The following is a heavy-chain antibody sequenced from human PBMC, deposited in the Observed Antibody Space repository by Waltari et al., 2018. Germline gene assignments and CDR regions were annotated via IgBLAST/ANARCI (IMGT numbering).Heavy chain of an antibody. CDR1: GGPISSSSYY. CDR3: ARDPREPRLAIGWFDP. CDR2: IYYSGST. Sequence: QLQLQESGPGLVKPSETLSLTCTVSGGPISSSSYYWGWIRQPPGKGLEWIGSIYYSGSTYYNPSLKSRFTISVDTSKNQFSLKLSSVTAADTAVYYCARDPREPRLAIGWFDPWGQGTLVTVSS. J-gene: IGHJ5*02. V-gene: IGHV4-39*07. D-gene: IGHD6-6*01.